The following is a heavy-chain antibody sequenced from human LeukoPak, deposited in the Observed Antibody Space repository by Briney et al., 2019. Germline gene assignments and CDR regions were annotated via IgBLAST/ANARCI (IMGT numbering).Heavy chain of an antibody. CDR3: ARASSGWAFDS. J-gene: IGHJ4*02. D-gene: IGHD6-19*01. V-gene: IGHV1-2*02. Sequence: ASVKVSCKASGYTFTGYYIHWVRQAPGQGLEWMGWINPNSGDTNYAQKFQGRVTMTRDTSISTAYMELSRLRSDDTAVFYCARASSGWAFDSWGQGILVTVSS. CDR1: GYTFTGYY. CDR2: INPNSGDT.